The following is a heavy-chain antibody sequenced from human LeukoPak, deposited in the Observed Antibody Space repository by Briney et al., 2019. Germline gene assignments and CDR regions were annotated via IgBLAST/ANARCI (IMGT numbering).Heavy chain of an antibody. CDR2: IFYTGST. CDR3: ARDSGYGLNDY. J-gene: IGHJ4*02. Sequence: SETLSLTCTVSGDSISSGDFYWSWIRQHPEKGLEWIGYIFYTGSTYSNPSLRSHVAISVHTSKSQFCLRLTSVTAADTAVYYCARDSGYGLNDYWGQGTLVTVSS. D-gene: IGHD5-12*01. V-gene: IGHV4-31*01. CDR1: GDSISSGDFY.